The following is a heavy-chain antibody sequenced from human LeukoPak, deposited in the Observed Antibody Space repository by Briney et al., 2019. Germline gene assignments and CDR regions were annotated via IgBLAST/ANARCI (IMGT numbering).Heavy chain of an antibody. CDR3: ARDPSYTAMPKNYFDY. Sequence: SETLSLTCAVYGGSFSGYYWSWIRQPPGKGLEWIGEINHSGSTNYNPSLKSRVTISVDTSKNQFSLKLSSVTAADTAVYYCARDPSYTAMPKNYFDYWGQGTLVTVSS. D-gene: IGHD5-18*01. V-gene: IGHV4-34*01. J-gene: IGHJ4*02. CDR1: GGSFSGYY. CDR2: INHSGST.